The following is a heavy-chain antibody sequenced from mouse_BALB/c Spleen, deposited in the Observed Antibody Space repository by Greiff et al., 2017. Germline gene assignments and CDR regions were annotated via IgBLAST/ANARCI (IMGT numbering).Heavy chain of an antibody. CDR3: ARWGYYRGFAY. V-gene: IGHV1-7*01. Sequence: QVQLQQSGAELAKPGASVKMSCKASGYTFTSYWMHWVKQRPGQGLEWIGYINPSTGYTEYNQKFKDKATLTADKSSSTAYMQLSSLTSEDSAVYYCARWGYYRGFAYWGQGTLVTVSA. J-gene: IGHJ3*01. D-gene: IGHD2-3*01. CDR2: INPSTGYT. CDR1: GYTFTSYW.